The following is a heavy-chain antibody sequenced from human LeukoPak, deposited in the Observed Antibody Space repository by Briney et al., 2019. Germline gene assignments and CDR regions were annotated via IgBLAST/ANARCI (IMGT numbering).Heavy chain of an antibody. CDR1: GYTFTSYY. Sequence: GASVKVSCKASGYTFTSYYMHWVRQAPGQGLEWRGIINPSGGSTSYAQKFQGRVTMTRDTSTSTVYMELSSLRSEDTAVYYCARERITMVRGTQYNWFDPWGQGTLVTVSS. CDR2: INPSGGST. CDR3: ARERITMVRGTQYNWFDP. D-gene: IGHD3-10*01. J-gene: IGHJ5*02. V-gene: IGHV1-46*01.